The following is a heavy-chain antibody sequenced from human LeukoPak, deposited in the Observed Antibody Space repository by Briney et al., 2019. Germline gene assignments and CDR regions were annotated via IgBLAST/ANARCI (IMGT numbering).Heavy chain of an antibody. CDR1: GFTFSSDE. D-gene: IGHD2/OR15-2a*01. J-gene: IGHJ4*02. CDR2: ISSSGRTI. Sequence: GGSLRLSCAASGFTFSSDEMNWVRQAPGKGLEWVSCISSSGRTIYYADSVKGRFTVSRDNAKNSLYLQMNSLRAEDTAVYYCARGLLLDWGQGTLITVSS. V-gene: IGHV3-48*03. CDR3: ARGLLLD.